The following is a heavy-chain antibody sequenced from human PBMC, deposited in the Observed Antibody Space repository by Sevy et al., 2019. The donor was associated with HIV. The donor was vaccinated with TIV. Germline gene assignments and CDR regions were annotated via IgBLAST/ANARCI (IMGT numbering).Heavy chain of an antibody. D-gene: IGHD5-12*01. V-gene: IGHV3-48*03. J-gene: IGHJ4*02. CDR2: ISRSGSPR. CDR1: GFRVNIYE. CDR3: VRGRAMIIYD. Sequence: GGALRRSCAASGFRVNIYEMNWVRQAPGKGLEWVSYISRSGSPRYYADSVKGRFTISRDNAKSSLYLQMNSLRAEDTAVYYCVRGRAMIIYDWGQGTLVTVSS.